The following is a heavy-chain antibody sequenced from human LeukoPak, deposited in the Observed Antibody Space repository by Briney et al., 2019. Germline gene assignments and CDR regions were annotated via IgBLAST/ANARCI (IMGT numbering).Heavy chain of an antibody. Sequence: SETLSLTCAVSGYSISSSYYWSWIRQPAGKGLEWIGRIYTSGSTNYNPSLKSRVTMSVDTSKNQFSLKLSSVTAADTAVYYCARDLGWLGDYWGQGTLVTVSS. D-gene: IGHD3-9*01. V-gene: IGHV4-4*07. CDR1: GYSISSSYY. CDR2: IYTSGST. CDR3: ARDLGWLGDY. J-gene: IGHJ4*02.